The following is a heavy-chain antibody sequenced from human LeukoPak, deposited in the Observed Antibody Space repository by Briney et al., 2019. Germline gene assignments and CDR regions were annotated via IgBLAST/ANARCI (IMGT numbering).Heavy chain of an antibody. CDR1: GGSISSYY. CDR3: ARGQSWVGATDY. D-gene: IGHD1-26*01. V-gene: IGHV4-59*01. CDR2: IYYSGST. Sequence: SETLSLTCTVSGGSISSYYWSWIRQPPGKGLEWIGYIYYSGSTNYNPSLKSRVTISVDTSKNQFSLKLSSVTAADTAVYYCARGQSWVGATDYWGQGTLVTVSS. J-gene: IGHJ4*02.